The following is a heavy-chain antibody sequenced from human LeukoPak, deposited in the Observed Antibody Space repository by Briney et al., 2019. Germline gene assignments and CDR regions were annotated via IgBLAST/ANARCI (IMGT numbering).Heavy chain of an antibody. CDR2: INPNSGGT. CDR3: ASYYDSSGYLSDY. Sequence: ASVKVSCKASGYTFTGYYMHWVRQAPGQGLEWMGRINPNSGGTNYAQKFQGRVTMTRDTSISTAYMELSRPRSDDTTVYYCASYYDSSGYLSDYWGQGTLVTVSS. J-gene: IGHJ4*02. CDR1: GYTFTGYY. V-gene: IGHV1-2*06. D-gene: IGHD3-22*01.